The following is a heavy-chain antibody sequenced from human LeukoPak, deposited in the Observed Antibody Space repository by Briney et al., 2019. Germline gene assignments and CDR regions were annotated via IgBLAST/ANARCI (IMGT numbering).Heavy chain of an antibody. CDR3: AKVGYYDSSGYVRRPFDY. Sequence: PGGSLRLSCAASGFTFSSYTMSWVRQAQGLEWVSSISGNGGNTYYADSVKGRFTISRDNSKNTLYLRMNSLRAEDTAVYYCAKVGYYDSSGYVRRPFDYWGQGTLVTVSS. J-gene: IGHJ4*02. CDR1: GFTFSSYT. D-gene: IGHD3-22*01. V-gene: IGHV3-23*01. CDR2: ISGNGGNT.